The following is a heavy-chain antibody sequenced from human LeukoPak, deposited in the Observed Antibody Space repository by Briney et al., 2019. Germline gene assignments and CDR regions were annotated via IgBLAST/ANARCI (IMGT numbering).Heavy chain of an antibody. D-gene: IGHD3-10*01. CDR1: GFTFSDYY. J-gene: IGHJ3*02. V-gene: IGHV3-11*01. CDR2: ISSSGSTI. CDR3: ASRGLITMVRGVIIRSDAFDI. Sequence: GGSLRLSCAASGFTFSDYYMSWIRQAPGKGLEWVSYISSSGSTIYYADSVKGRFTISRDNAKNSLYLQMNSLRAEDTAVYYCASRGLITMVRGVIIRSDAFDIWGQGTMVTVSS.